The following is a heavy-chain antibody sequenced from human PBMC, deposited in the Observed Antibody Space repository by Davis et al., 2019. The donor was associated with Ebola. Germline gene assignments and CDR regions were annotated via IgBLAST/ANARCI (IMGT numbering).Heavy chain of an antibody. V-gene: IGHV1-24*01. J-gene: IGHJ4*02. CDR1: GGTFSSYA. D-gene: IGHD1-1*01. CDR3: ATDWNGKGY. Sequence: ASVKVSCKASGGTFSSYAISWVRQAPGKGLEWMGGFDPEDGETIYAQKFQGRVTMTEDTSTDTAYMELSSLRSEDTAVYYCATDWNGKGYWGQGTLVTVSS. CDR2: FDPEDGET.